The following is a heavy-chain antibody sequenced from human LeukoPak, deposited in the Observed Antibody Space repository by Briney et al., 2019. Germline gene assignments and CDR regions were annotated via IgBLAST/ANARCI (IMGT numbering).Heavy chain of an antibody. V-gene: IGHV3-15*01. CDR1: GFTFSTHW. D-gene: IGHD3-9*01. Sequence: GGSLRLSCAASGFTFSTHWMSWVRQAPGKGLEWVGRIKSKTDGGTTDYAAPVKGRFTISRDDSKNTLYLQMNSLKTEDTAVYYCTTAAHYDILTGPKYFQHWGQGTLVTVSS. J-gene: IGHJ1*01. CDR2: IKSKTDGGTT. CDR3: TTAAHYDILTGPKYFQH.